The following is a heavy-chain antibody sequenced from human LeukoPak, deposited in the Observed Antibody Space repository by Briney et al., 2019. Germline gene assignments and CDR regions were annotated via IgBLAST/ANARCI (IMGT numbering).Heavy chain of an antibody. CDR2: MYHSGST. CDR1: GYSISSGYY. D-gene: IGHD2-2*01. CDR3: ARQRYCHSTSCYFDY. Sequence: PSETLSLTCAVSGYSISSGYYWAWIRQPPGKGLEWIGSMYHSGSTYDSPSLKSRVTMSVDTSKNQFCLKLTSVTAADTAVYYCARQRYCHSTSCYFDYWGQGTLVTVSS. V-gene: IGHV4-38-2*01. J-gene: IGHJ4*02.